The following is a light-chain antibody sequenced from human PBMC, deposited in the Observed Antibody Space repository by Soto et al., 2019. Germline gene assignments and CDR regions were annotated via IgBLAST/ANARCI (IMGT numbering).Light chain of an antibody. Sequence: EIVMTQSPVTLSVSPGERATLSCRASQSVSSNLAWYQKQPGQAPRLLIDGASIRATGIPARFSGSGSGTEFTLTISSLQSEDFAVYYCQQYNDWPLTFGGGTKVDIK. CDR1: QSVSSN. J-gene: IGKJ4*01. CDR2: GAS. CDR3: QQYNDWPLT. V-gene: IGKV3-15*01.